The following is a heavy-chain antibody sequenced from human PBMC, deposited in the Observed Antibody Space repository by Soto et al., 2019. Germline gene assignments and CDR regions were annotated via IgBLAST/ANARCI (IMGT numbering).Heavy chain of an antibody. J-gene: IGHJ6*02. CDR1: GYTFTSCD. V-gene: IGHV1-8*01. Sequence: GASVKVSCKASGYTFTSCDINWVRQATGQGLEWMGWMNPNSGNTGYAQKFQGRVTMTRNTSISTAYMELSSLRSEDTAVYYCARGLNXGTIFGVGRYYYYGMDVWGQGTTVTVSS. D-gene: IGHD3-3*01. CDR2: MNPNSGNT. CDR3: ARGLNXGTIFGVGRYYYYGMDV.